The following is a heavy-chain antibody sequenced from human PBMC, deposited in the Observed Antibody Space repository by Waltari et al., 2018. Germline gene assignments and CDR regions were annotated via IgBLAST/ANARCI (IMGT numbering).Heavy chain of an antibody. Sequence: EVQLVESGGGLVKPGGSLRLSCAASGFTFSSYSMNWVRQAPGKGLEWVSSISSSSSYIYYADSVKGRFTISRDNAKNSLYLQMNSLRAEDTAVYYCARDFGGDYKNSDYWGQGTLVTVSS. CDR1: GFTFSSYS. D-gene: IGHD2-21*01. CDR3: ARDFGGDYKNSDY. J-gene: IGHJ4*02. CDR2: ISSSSSYI. V-gene: IGHV3-21*01.